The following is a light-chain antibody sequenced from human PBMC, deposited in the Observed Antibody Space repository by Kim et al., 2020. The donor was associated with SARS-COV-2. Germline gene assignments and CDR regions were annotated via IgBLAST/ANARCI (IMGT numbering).Light chain of an antibody. CDR3: QQYGTLPYT. Sequence: EIVLTQSPGTLSLSPGERATLSCRASQRVTTNYLAWYQQKTGQAPRLLIYGAATRATGIPDRFSGSGSGTDFTLTISSVEPEDFAVYYCQQYGTLPYTFGQGTKLEIK. CDR1: QRVTTNY. V-gene: IGKV3-20*01. J-gene: IGKJ2*01. CDR2: GAA.